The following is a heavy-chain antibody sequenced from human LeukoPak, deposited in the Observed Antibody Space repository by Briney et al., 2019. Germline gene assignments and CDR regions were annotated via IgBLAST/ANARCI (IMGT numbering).Heavy chain of an antibody. D-gene: IGHD6-19*01. CDR3: AKPRIAVAGTYYYGMDV. CDR2: IWDDGSNK. Sequence: GRSLRLSCAAPGFTFSRYGMHWVREAPGKGLEWGSVIWDDGSNKYYADAVKGRFTISRDNSKNTLYLQMNSLRAEDTAVYYCAKPRIAVAGTYYYGMDVWGQGATVTVSS. CDR1: GFTFSRYG. J-gene: IGHJ6*02. V-gene: IGHV3-33*06.